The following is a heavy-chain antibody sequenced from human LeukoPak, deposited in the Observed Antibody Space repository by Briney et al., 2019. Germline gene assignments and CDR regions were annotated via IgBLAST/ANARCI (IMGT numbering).Heavy chain of an antibody. D-gene: IGHD4-23*01. CDR1: GGSISSYY. J-gene: IGHJ4*02. Sequence: SETLSLTCTVSGGSISSYYWSWIRQPPGKGLEWIGYIYYSGSTNYNPSLKSRVTISVDTSKNQFSLKLSSVTAADTAVYYCARDSRDYGGTFDYWGQGTLVTVSS. V-gene: IGHV4-59*01. CDR3: ARDSRDYGGTFDY. CDR2: IYYSGST.